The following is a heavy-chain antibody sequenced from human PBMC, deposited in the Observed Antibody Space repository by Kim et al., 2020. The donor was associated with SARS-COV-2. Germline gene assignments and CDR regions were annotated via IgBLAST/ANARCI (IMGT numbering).Heavy chain of an antibody. CDR1: GYTFTNYA. D-gene: IGHD5-12*01. Sequence: ASVKVSCNASGYTFTNYAIHWVRQAPGQSLEWIGGINAGNANTKYSQKFQDRVTFTRDTYASTVYLEMGSLRAEDTSVYYCARDFSGYNYYYYGMDVWGQGTTVTVSS. J-gene: IGHJ6*02. CDR2: INAGNANT. CDR3: ARDFSGYNYYYYGMDV. V-gene: IGHV1-3*01.